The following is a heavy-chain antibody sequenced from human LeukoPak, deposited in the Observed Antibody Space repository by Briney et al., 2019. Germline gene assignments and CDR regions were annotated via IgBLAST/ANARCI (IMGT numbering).Heavy chain of an antibody. CDR2: THYRSRWGN. V-gene: IGHV6-1*01. Sequence: SQTLSLTCAISGDSFSNNIATWNWVRQSPSRGLEWLGRTHYRSRWGNDYAISVKGRITINPDTSRNQFSLQLNSVTPEDTAVYYCVRDSDDYYWALDFWGQGTPVTVSS. CDR3: VRDSDDYYWALDF. D-gene: IGHD3-10*01. CDR1: GDSFSNNIAT. J-gene: IGHJ4*02.